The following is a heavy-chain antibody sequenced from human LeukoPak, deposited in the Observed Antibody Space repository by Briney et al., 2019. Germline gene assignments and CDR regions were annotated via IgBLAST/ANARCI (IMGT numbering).Heavy chain of an antibody. J-gene: IGHJ4*02. D-gene: IGHD5-24*01. Sequence: ASVKVSCKASGYTFTSYDINWVRQATGQGLEWMGWMNPNSGNTGYAQKFQGRVTMTRNTSISTAYMGLSSLRSEDTAVYYCARWIGSEGWLQSQYYFDYWGQGTLVTVSS. CDR1: GYTFTSYD. V-gene: IGHV1-8*01. CDR2: MNPNSGNT. CDR3: ARWIGSEGWLQSQYYFDY.